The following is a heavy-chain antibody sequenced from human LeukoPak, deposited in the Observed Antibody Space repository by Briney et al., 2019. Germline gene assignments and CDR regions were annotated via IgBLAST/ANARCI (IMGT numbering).Heavy chain of an antibody. Sequence: SETLSLTCTVSGGSISSYYWSWIRQPPGKGLEWIGYIYYSGSTNYNPSLKSRVTISVDTSKNQFSLKLSSVTAADTAVYYCASLYCSGGSCYFDYWGQGTLSPSPQ. CDR2: IYYSGST. V-gene: IGHV4-59*01. J-gene: IGHJ4*02. CDR1: GGSISSYY. D-gene: IGHD2-15*01. CDR3: ASLYCSGGSCYFDY.